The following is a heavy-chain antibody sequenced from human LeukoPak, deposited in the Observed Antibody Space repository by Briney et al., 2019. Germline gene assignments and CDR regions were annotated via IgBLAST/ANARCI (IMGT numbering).Heavy chain of an antibody. D-gene: IGHD4-17*01. CDR2: ISWNSGSI. CDR1: GFTFDDYA. CDR3: AKGGYYGDHLFDY. Sequence: GGSLRLSCAASGFTFDDYAMHWVRQAPGKGLEWVSGISWNSGSIGYADSVKGRFTISRDNAKNSLYLQMNSLRAEDTALYYCAKGGYYGDHLFDYWGQGTLVTVSS. J-gene: IGHJ4*02. V-gene: IGHV3-9*01.